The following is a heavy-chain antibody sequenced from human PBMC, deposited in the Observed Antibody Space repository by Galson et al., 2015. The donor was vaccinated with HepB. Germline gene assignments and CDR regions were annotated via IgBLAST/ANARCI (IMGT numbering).Heavy chain of an antibody. CDR2: ISAYNGNT. Sequence: SVKVSCKASGYTFTSYGISWVRQAPGQGLEWMGWISAYNGNTNYAQKLQGRVTMTTDTSTSTAYMELRSLRSDDTAVYYCARGRLVRRITMIVVVTPVDYWGQGTLVTVSS. J-gene: IGHJ4*02. V-gene: IGHV1-18*01. CDR3: ARGRLVRRITMIVVVTPVDY. CDR1: GYTFTSYG. D-gene: IGHD3-22*01.